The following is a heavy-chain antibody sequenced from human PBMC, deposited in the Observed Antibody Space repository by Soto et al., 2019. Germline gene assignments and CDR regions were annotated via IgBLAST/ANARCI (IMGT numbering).Heavy chain of an antibody. CDR2: MNPNSGNT. J-gene: IGHJ6*03. CDR3: ARGQGDFWSGYSLYYYYYMDV. V-gene: IGHV1-8*01. D-gene: IGHD3-3*01. CDR1: AYTFTSYD. Sequence: ASVKVSCKASAYTFTSYDINWVRQATGQGLEWMGWMNPNSGNTGYAQKFQGRVTMTRNTSISTAYMELSSLRSEDTAVYYCARGQGDFWSGYSLYYYYYMDVWGKGTTVTVSS.